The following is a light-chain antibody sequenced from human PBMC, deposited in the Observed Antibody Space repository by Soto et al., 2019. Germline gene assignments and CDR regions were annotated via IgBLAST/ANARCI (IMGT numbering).Light chain of an antibody. J-gene: IGLJ3*02. CDR1: SSDVGTYDL. CDR2: EGT. Sequence: QSALTQPASVSGSPGQSVTSSCTGSSSDVGTYDLVSWYQQHPGKAPKILIYEGTKRPSGVSNRFSGSKSGNTASLTISGLQAEDEADYFCCSYAGFSTLVFGGGTQLTVL. V-gene: IGLV2-23*01. CDR3: CSYAGFSTLV.